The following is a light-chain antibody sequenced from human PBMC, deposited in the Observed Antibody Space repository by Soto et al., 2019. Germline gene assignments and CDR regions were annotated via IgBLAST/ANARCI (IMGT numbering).Light chain of an antibody. CDR1: QSIANS. CDR3: QQSYSTPPWT. Sequence: DIQMTQSPSFLSASVGDRVTITCRASQSIANSLNWHQQKPGKAPKLLIYAASSLQSGVPSRFSASGSGTEFTLTISGLQPEDFATYYCQQSYSTPPWTFGQGTKVDIK. CDR2: AAS. V-gene: IGKV1-39*01. J-gene: IGKJ1*01.